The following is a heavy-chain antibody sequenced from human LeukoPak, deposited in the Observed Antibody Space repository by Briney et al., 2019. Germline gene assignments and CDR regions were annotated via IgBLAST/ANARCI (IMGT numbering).Heavy chain of an antibody. D-gene: IGHD3-10*01. CDR1: GFTFGDYA. V-gene: IGHV3-15*01. CDR2: IKSKTDGGTT. CDR3: TAHYYYGFSSVGY. Sequence: PGGSLRLSCTASGFTFGDYAMSWFRQAPGKGLEWVGRIKSKTDGGTTDYAAPVKGRFTISRDDSKNTLYLQMNSLKTEDTAVYYCTAHYYYGFSSVGYWGQGTLVTVSS. J-gene: IGHJ4*02.